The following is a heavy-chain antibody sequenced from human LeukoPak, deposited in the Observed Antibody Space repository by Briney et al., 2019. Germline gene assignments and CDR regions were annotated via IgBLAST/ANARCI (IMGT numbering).Heavy chain of an antibody. CDR3: ARGLIPRDSNGFDY. Sequence: GASVKVSCKASGYTFIGYYLHWVRQAPGQGLEWMGWINSNSGGTNYAQRFQGRVTMTRDTSISTAYMELSRLKSDDTAVYYCARGLIPRDSNGFDYWGQGTLVTVSS. CDR2: INSNSGGT. V-gene: IGHV1-2*02. J-gene: IGHJ4*02. D-gene: IGHD3-22*01. CDR1: GYTFIGYY.